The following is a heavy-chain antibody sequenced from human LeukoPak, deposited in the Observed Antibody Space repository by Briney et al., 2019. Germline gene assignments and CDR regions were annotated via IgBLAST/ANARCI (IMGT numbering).Heavy chain of an antibody. Sequence: SETLSLTCTVSGYSISSGHYWGWIRQPPGKGLEWIGSMYHSGSTYYNPSLKSRVTISVDTSKNQFSLKLSSVTAADTAVYYCARDEGFWFDPWGQGTLVTVSS. CDR3: ARDEGFWFDP. J-gene: IGHJ5*02. CDR2: MYHSGST. CDR1: GYSISSGHY. V-gene: IGHV4-38-2*02.